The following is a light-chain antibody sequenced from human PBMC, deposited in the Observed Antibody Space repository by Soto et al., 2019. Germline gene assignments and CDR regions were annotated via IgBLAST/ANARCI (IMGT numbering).Light chain of an antibody. V-gene: IGKV3-15*01. CDR2: DTS. CDR3: QQYVHWPPGA. CDR1: QSVSSS. J-gene: IGKJ1*01. Sequence: EIVVTQSPATLSVSPGERVTLSCRASQSVSSSLAWYQQRPGQAPRLLIYDTSTRAAGIAARLSGSGSGTEFTLTISSLQSEDSAVYYCQQYVHWPPGAFGQGTTVEIK.